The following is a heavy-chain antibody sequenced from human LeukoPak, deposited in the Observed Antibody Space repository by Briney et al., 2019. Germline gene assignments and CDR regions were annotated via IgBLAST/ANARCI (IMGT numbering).Heavy chain of an antibody. J-gene: IGHJ6*02. CDR2: ISSSSSTI. CDR1: GFTFSSYS. CDR3: ARDGVVVVAATSGGYYGMDV. Sequence: PGRSLRLSCAASGFTFSSYSMNWVRQAPGKGLEWVSYISSSSSTIYCADSVKGRFTISRDNAKNSLYLQMNSLRDEDTAVYYCARDGVVVVAATSGGYYGMDVWGQGTTVTVSS. V-gene: IGHV3-48*02. D-gene: IGHD2-15*01.